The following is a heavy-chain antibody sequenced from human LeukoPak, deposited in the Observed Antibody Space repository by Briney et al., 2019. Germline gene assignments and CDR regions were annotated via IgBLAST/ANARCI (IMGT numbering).Heavy chain of an antibody. V-gene: IGHV4-59*01. CDR2: ISYSGST. D-gene: IGHD3-9*01. CDR3: ARRPRNDILTGTPFDY. Sequence: DPSETLSLTCTVSGGSISNYYWNWIRQPPGKGLEWIGDISYSGSTDSNPSLKSRVTISVDTSKNQFSLKLRSVTAADTAVYYCARRPRNDILTGTPFDYWGQGILVTVSS. CDR1: GGSISNYY. J-gene: IGHJ4*02.